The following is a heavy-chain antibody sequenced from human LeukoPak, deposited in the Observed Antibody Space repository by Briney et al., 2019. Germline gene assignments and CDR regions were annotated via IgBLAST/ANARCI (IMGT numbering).Heavy chain of an antibody. CDR2: ISSSGSYI. CDR3: ARGAPSGSYQKDHPFDY. D-gene: IGHD1-26*01. V-gene: IGHV3-21*01. CDR1: GFTFSSYS. J-gene: IGHJ4*02. Sequence: AGGSLRLSCAASGFTFSSYSMNWVRQAPGKGLEWVSSISSSGSYIYYADSVKGRFTISRDNAKNSLYLQMNSLRAEDTAVYYCARGAPSGSYQKDHPFDYWGQGILVTVSS.